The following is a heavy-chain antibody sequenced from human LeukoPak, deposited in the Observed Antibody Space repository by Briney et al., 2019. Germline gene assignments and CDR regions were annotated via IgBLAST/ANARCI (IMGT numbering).Heavy chain of an antibody. Sequence: GGSLRLSCAASGFTFSSYAMSWVRQAPGKGLEWVSAISGSGGSTYYADSVKGRFTISRDNSKNTLYLQMNSLRAEDTAVYYCAKDPAIAYCGGDCYSASFFWGQGTLVTVSS. D-gene: IGHD2-21*02. J-gene: IGHJ4*02. V-gene: IGHV3-23*01. CDR3: AKDPAIAYCGGDCYSASFF. CDR1: GFTFSSYA. CDR2: ISGSGGST.